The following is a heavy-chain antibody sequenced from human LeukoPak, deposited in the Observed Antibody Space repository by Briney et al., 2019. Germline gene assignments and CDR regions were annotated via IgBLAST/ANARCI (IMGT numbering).Heavy chain of an antibody. J-gene: IGHJ4*02. Sequence: PGGSLRLSCAASGFTFSDYYMSWIRQAPGKGLEWVSYISSSGSTIYYADSVKGRFTISRDNSKNTLYLQMNSLRAEDTAVYYCAKDMIPYYYDSSGYYEYDYWGQGTLVTVSS. V-gene: IGHV3-11*01. D-gene: IGHD3-22*01. CDR2: ISSSGSTI. CDR3: AKDMIPYYYDSSGYYEYDY. CDR1: GFTFSDYY.